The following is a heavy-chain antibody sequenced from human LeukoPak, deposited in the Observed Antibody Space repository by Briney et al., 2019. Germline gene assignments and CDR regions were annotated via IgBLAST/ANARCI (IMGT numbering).Heavy chain of an antibody. D-gene: IGHD4-11*01. V-gene: IGHV3-20*01. J-gene: IGHJ3*02. Sequence: TGGSLRLSCAASGFTFDDYGMSWVRHAPGKGLEWVSGINWNGGSTGYADSVKGRFTISRDNAKNSLYLQMNSLRAEDTALYHCARGNADEAFDIWGQGTMVTVSS. CDR3: ARGNADEAFDI. CDR1: GFTFDDYG. CDR2: INWNGGST.